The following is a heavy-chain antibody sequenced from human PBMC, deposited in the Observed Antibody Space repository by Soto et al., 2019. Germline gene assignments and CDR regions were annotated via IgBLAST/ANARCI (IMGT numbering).Heavy chain of an antibody. V-gene: IGHV3-30*18. J-gene: IGHJ4*02. D-gene: IGHD2-15*01. CDR2: ISYDGSHK. CDR3: AKDGAPRYCGRSSCRPAGAY. Sequence: QVQLVESGGGVVQPGRSLRLSCAGSGFTFSNYGLHWVRQAPGKGLEWVAVISYDGSHKYYADSVKGRFTLSRDNSNNMLDLQMDSLRAEDTAVYYCAKDGAPRYCGRSSCRPAGAYWGQGTLVTVSS. CDR1: GFTFSNYG.